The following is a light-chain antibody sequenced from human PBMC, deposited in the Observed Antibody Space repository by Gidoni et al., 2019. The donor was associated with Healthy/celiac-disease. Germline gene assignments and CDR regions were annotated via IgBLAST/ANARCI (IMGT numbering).Light chain of an antibody. CDR1: QSVSSY. CDR2: DAS. V-gene: IGKV3-11*01. J-gene: IGKJ3*01. Sequence: EIVLTQSPATLSLSPGERATLSCRASQSVSSYLAWYQQNPGQAPRLLIYDASNRATGIPARFSGSGSGTDFTLTISSLEPEDFAVYYCQQRSNWPGAFGPXTKVDIK. CDR3: QQRSNWPGA.